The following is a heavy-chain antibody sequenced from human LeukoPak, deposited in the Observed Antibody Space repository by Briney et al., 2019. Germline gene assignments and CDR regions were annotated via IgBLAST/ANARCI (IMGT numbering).Heavy chain of an antibody. CDR3: STEDKYCKTTTCDDY. CDR2: IKPDSGFI. J-gene: IGHJ4*02. V-gene: IGHV1-2*02. D-gene: IGHD2/OR15-2a*01. Sequence: ASVKVSCKASGYAFTVRYMHWVRQVPGQGLEWMGFIKPDSGFINYAEKSQDRVTMSRDTSITTVYMELSSLGSGDTALYYCSTEDKYCKTTTCDDYWGQGTLVTVSS. CDR1: GYAFTVRY.